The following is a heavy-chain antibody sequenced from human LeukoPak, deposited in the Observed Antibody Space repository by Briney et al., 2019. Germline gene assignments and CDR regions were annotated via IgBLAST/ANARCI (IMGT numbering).Heavy chain of an antibody. V-gene: IGHV3-53*01. CDR3: AGDKTAGGWYEFDY. J-gene: IGHJ4*02. CDR2: ISNDGDT. Sequence: GGSLRLSCAASGFTVSSNYMSWVRQGPGKGLECVSVISNDGDTYYADSVKGRFTISRDTSKNTVSLQMNSLRAEDTAVYYCAGDKTAGGWYEFDYWGQGTLVTVSS. D-gene: IGHD6-19*01. CDR1: GFTVSSNY.